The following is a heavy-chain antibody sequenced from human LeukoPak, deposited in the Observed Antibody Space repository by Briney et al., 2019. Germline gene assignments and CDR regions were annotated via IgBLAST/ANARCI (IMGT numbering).Heavy chain of an antibody. CDR2: IYPGDSET. CDR1: GYSFSKFW. CDR3: ARQSVSGAAFDP. J-gene: IGHJ5*02. V-gene: IGHV5-51*01. Sequence: GESLKISCKGSGYSFSKFWIDWVRQMPGKDLEGVGIIYPGDSETRYSPSFQGQVTISVDKSINPASLQWSSLKASDTAMSYCARQSVSGAAFDPWGQGTLVTVSS. D-gene: IGHD4-17*01.